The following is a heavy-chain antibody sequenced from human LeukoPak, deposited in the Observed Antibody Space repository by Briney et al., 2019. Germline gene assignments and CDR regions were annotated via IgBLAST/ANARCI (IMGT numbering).Heavy chain of an antibody. D-gene: IGHD5-18*01. Sequence: PGGSLRLSCAASGFTLSTYAIHWLRQAPGKGLEWVAVISFDGNSEYYADSVKGRSTISRDNSRNMVYLQMHSLRPEDTAIYYCARDGRGYTYGYFPYYWGQGTLVTVSS. CDR3: ARDGRGYTYGYFPYY. CDR2: ISFDGNSE. CDR1: GFTLSTYA. V-gene: IGHV3-30-3*01. J-gene: IGHJ4*02.